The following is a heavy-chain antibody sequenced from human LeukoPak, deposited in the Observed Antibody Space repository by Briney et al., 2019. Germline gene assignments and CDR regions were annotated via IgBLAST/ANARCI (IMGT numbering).Heavy chain of an antibody. CDR3: ARERRGVNFYYFFMDV. Sequence: GGSLRLSCAASGFTFSRYWMTWVRQAPGKGLEWVANINLDGSEKSYVDSVKGRFSISRDNAKNSLLLQMNSLTDDDTAVYYCARERRGVNFYYFFMDVWGKGTTVTVSS. D-gene: IGHD3-10*01. V-gene: IGHV3-7*01. J-gene: IGHJ6*03. CDR2: INLDGSEK. CDR1: GFTFSRYW.